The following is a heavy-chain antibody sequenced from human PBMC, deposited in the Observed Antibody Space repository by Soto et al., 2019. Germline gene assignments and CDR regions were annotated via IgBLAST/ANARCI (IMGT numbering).Heavy chain of an antibody. CDR2: ISAHNGNT. D-gene: IGHD1-1*01. CDR3: ARGRYGDY. Sequence: QVHLVQSGAEVKKPGASVKVSGKASGYTFTSYGITWVRQAPGQGLEWMGWISAHNGNTAYAQKLQGRVIVTRDTTPSTASMELRSLRSDDTAVYYCARGRYGDYWGQGALVTGSS. V-gene: IGHV1-18*01. CDR1: GYTFTSYG. J-gene: IGHJ4*02.